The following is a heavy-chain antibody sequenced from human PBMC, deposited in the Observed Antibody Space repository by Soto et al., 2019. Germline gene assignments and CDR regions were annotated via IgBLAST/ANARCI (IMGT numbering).Heavy chain of an antibody. CDR1: GGTFSSYA. CDR2: IIPIFGTA. Sequence: SVKVSCKASGGTFSSYAISWVRQAPGQGLEWMGGIIPIFGTANYAQKFQGRFTITADKSTSTAYMELSSLRFEDTAVYYCARHKLELPPNYWGQGTLVTVSS. V-gene: IGHV1-69*06. D-gene: IGHD1-7*01. CDR3: ARHKLELPPNY. J-gene: IGHJ4*02.